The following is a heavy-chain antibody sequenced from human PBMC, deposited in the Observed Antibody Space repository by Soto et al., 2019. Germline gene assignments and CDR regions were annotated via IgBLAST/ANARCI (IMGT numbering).Heavy chain of an antibody. CDR1: GGSVSSRTYY. J-gene: IGHJ6*02. CDR2: IDYSGIT. D-gene: IGHD3-3*01. Sequence: SETLSLTCTVSGGSVSSRTYYWAWIRQSPGKGLEWIGNIDYSGITYDNPSLKSRVIMSVDTSRNQFSLKLSSVTAADTAVYYCASVPYYDFWSGSRSPSYYYYGIDVWGQGTTVTVSS. CDR3: ASVPYYDFWSGSRSPSYYYYGIDV. V-gene: IGHV4-39*01.